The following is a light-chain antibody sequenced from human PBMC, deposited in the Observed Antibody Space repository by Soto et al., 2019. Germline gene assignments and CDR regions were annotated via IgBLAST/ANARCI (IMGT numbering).Light chain of an antibody. Sequence: EIVLTQSPGTLSLSAGERATLSCRASQSVGSSYLAWYQQKFGQAPRLLIYGASSRATGIPDRFSGSGSGTDFTLTISRLEPEDFAVYYCQQYGSSPLTFGGGTKVEIK. V-gene: IGKV3-20*01. CDR3: QQYGSSPLT. J-gene: IGKJ4*01. CDR1: QSVGSSY. CDR2: GAS.